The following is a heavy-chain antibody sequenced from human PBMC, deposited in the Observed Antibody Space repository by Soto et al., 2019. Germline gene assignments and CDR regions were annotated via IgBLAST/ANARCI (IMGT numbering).Heavy chain of an antibody. CDR3: AKGSSGWYFSGRNTYFDY. D-gene: IGHD6-19*01. V-gene: IGHV3-23*01. Sequence: PVGSLRLSCAASGFTFSSYAMSWVRQAPGKGLEWVSAISGSGGGTYYADSAKGRFTISRDNSKNTLYLQMNSLRAEDTAVYYCAKGSSGWYFSGRNTYFDYWGPGTLVTVPQ. CDR1: GFTFSSYA. J-gene: IGHJ4*02. CDR2: ISGSGGGT.